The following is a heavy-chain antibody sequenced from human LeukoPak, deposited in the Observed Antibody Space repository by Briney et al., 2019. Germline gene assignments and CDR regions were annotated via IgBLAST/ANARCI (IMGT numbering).Heavy chain of an antibody. Sequence: ASVKVSCKASGYTFTSYGISWVRQAPGQGLEWMGWISAYNGNTNYAQKLQGRVTMTTDTSTSTAYMELRSLRSDDTAVYYCARDFCSSTSCYTRWFDPWGQGTLVTVSS. D-gene: IGHD2-2*02. V-gene: IGHV1-18*01. CDR2: ISAYNGNT. CDR3: ARDFCSSTSCYTRWFDP. CDR1: GYTFTSYG. J-gene: IGHJ5*02.